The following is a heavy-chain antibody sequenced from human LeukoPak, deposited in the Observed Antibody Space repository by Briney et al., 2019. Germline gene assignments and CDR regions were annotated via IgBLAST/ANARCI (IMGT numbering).Heavy chain of an antibody. CDR2: IYYSGST. CDR1: GGSISSSSYY. J-gene: IGHJ3*02. Sequence: PSETLSLTCTVSGGSISSSSYYWGWIRQPPGKGLEWIGSIYYSGSTYYNPSLKSRVTISVDTSKNQFSLKLSSVTAADTAVYYCARLSSPLYYYDSSGYNDAFDIWGQGTMVTVSS. D-gene: IGHD3-22*01. CDR3: ARLSSPLYYYDSSGYNDAFDI. V-gene: IGHV4-39*07.